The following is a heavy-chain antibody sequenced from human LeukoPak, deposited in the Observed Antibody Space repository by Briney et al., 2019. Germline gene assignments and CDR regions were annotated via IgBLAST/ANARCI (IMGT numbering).Heavy chain of an antibody. D-gene: IGHD6-25*01. Sequence: GGSLRLSCAASGFTFSSYAMSWVRQAPGKGLEWVSAISGSGGSTYYADSVKGRFTISRDNSKNTLYLQMSSLRAEDTAVYYCAKSSIMFAAGRLGSIDFWGQGTLVTVSP. J-gene: IGHJ4*02. CDR2: ISGSGGST. V-gene: IGHV3-23*01. CDR3: AKSSIMFAAGRLGSIDF. CDR1: GFTFSSYA.